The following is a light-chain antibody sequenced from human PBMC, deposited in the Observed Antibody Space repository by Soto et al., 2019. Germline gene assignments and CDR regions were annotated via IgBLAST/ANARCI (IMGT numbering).Light chain of an antibody. CDR1: QSISSW. CDR2: KAS. V-gene: IGKV1-5*03. Sequence: DIQMTQSPSTLSASVGDRVTITCRASQSISSWLAWYQQKPGKAPNLLIYKASSLESGVPSRFSGSGSGTEFTLTISSLQPDDLATYYCQQYNSYPTFGQGTRLEIK. J-gene: IGKJ5*01. CDR3: QQYNSYPT.